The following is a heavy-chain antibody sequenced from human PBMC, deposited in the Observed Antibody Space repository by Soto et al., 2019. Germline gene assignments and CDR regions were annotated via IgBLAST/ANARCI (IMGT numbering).Heavy chain of an antibody. CDR3: ASPAPGYCSGGSCPYGMDV. V-gene: IGHV5-10-1*01. D-gene: IGHD2-15*01. Sequence: PGESLKISCKGSGYSFTSYWISWVRQMPGKGLEWMGRIDPSDSYTNYSPSFQGHVTTSADKSISTAYLQWSSLKASDTAMYYCASPAPGYCSGGSCPYGMDVWGQGTTVTVSS. CDR1: GYSFTSYW. CDR2: IDPSDSYT. J-gene: IGHJ6*02.